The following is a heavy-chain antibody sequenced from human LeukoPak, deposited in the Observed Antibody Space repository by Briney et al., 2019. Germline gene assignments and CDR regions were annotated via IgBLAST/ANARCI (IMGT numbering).Heavy chain of an antibody. CDR1: GFTFSKYS. CDR2: ISSSSSTI. CDR3: ARFSHRAVAGTDWFDP. D-gene: IGHD6-19*01. J-gene: IGHJ5*02. Sequence: GGSLRLSCAASGFTFSKYSMNWVRQAPGKGLEWVSYISSSSSTIYYADSVKGRFTISRDNAKNSLYLQMNSLRAEDTAVYYCARFSHRAVAGTDWFDPWGQGTLVTVSS. V-gene: IGHV3-48*04.